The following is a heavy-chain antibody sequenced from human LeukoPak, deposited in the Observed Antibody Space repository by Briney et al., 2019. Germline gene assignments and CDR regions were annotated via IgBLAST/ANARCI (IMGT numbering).Heavy chain of an antibody. CDR1: GYTFTSYG. Sequence: GASVKVSCKASGYTFTSYGISWVRQAPGQGVEWMGWISAYNGNTNYAQKFQGRVTITTDESTSTAYMELSSLRSEDTAVYYCARDGLGSYEDDYWGQGTLVTVSS. CDR2: ISAYNGNT. CDR3: ARDGLGSYEDDY. D-gene: IGHD1-26*01. J-gene: IGHJ4*02. V-gene: IGHV1-18*01.